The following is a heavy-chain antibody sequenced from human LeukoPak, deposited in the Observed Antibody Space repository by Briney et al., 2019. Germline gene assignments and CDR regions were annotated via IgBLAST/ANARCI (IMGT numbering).Heavy chain of an antibody. CDR2: IYYSGST. Sequence: PSETLSLTCTVSGGSISSYYWSWIRQPPGKGLEWIGYIYYSGSTNYNPSLKSRVIISVDTSKNQFSLKLSSVTAADTAVYYCAREAYYYDSSGFDAFDIWGQGTMVTVSS. D-gene: IGHD3-22*01. CDR1: GGSISSYY. V-gene: IGHV4-59*01. J-gene: IGHJ3*02. CDR3: AREAYYYDSSGFDAFDI.